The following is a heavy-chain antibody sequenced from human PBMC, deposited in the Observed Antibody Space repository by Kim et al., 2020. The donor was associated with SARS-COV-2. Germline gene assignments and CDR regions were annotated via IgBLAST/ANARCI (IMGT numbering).Heavy chain of an antibody. Sequence: YAQKFQGRVTMTRDTSTSTVYMELSSLRSEDTAVYYCARVGSSGWSHFDYWGQGTLVTVSS. CDR3: ARVGSSGWSHFDY. D-gene: IGHD6-19*01. J-gene: IGHJ4*02. V-gene: IGHV1-46*01.